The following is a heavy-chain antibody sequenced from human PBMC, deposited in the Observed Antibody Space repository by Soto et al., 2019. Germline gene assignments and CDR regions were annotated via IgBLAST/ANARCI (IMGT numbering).Heavy chain of an antibody. CDR1: GGSISNAAYS. J-gene: IGHJ4*02. V-gene: IGHV4-30-2*01. CDR3: ARERGGYGLFDS. D-gene: IGHD5-18*01. CDR2: IYPSGMP. Sequence: SETLSLTCTISGGSISNAAYSWSWIRQPPGKGLEWIGYIYPSGMPFYNPSLRSRVTISIDRSNDQFSLNLKSVTAADTAVYYCARERGGYGLFDSWGQGTLVTVSS.